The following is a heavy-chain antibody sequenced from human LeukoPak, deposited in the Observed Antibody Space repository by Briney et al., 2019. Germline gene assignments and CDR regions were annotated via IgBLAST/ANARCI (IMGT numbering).Heavy chain of an antibody. Sequence: ASVKVSCEASGYTFTSYDINWVRQAPGQGLGWMGWMNPNSGNTGYAQKFQGRVTMTRNTSISTAYMELSSLRSEDTAVYYCARGGGGSYDYYYYMDVWGKGTTVTVSS. CDR1: GYTFTSYD. D-gene: IGHD1-26*01. V-gene: IGHV1-8*01. CDR3: ARGGGGSYDYYYYMDV. CDR2: MNPNSGNT. J-gene: IGHJ6*03.